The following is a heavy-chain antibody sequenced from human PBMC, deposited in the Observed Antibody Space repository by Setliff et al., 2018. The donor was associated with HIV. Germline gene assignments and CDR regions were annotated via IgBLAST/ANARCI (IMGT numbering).Heavy chain of an antibody. V-gene: IGHV4-39*01. Sequence: SETLSLTCTVSGDSVSRSNYYWAWIRQPPGKGLEWIGSIDYNEITYYNPSLKSRVTLSVDTPKNQFSLYLSSVTASDTAVYYCARVIPAGVPANWFDPWGHGTLVTVSS. CDR2: IDYNEIT. D-gene: IGHD2-2*01. CDR3: ARVIPAGVPANWFDP. J-gene: IGHJ5*02. CDR1: GDSVSRSNYY.